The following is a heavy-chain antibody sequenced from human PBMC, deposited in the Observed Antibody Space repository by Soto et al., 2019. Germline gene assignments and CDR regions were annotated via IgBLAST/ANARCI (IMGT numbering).Heavy chain of an antibody. J-gene: IGHJ6*03. CDR3: ALLYSSSQTNYYYYKDV. Sequence: GESLKISCKGSGYSFTSYWIGWVRQMPGKGLEWMGIIYPGASDTRYSPSFQGQVTISADKSISTAYLQWSSLKASDTAMYYGALLYSSSQTNYYYYKDVWGKGTTVIVSS. CDR2: IYPGASDT. V-gene: IGHV5-51*01. D-gene: IGHD6-13*01. CDR1: GYSFTSYW.